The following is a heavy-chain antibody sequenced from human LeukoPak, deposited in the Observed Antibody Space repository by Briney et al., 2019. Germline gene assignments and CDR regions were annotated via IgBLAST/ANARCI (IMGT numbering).Heavy chain of an antibody. J-gene: IGHJ4*02. Sequence: SETLSLTCAVSGGSISTNNWWNWVRQPPGKGLEWIGEIYHSGSTNYNPSLKSRVTISVDKSKNQFSLKLSSVTAADTAVYYCASPRAERSTWYAVDYWGQGTLVTVSA. CDR2: IYHSGST. D-gene: IGHD6-13*01. V-gene: IGHV4-4*02. CDR3: ASPRAERSTWYAVDY. CDR1: GGSISTNNW.